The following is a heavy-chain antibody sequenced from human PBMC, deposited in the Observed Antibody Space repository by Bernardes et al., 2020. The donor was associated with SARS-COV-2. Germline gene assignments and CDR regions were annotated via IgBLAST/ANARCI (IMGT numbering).Heavy chain of an antibody. CDR3: ARTYVEWLLVRIDYYYGMDV. CDR2: IYTSGST. V-gene: IGHV4-61*02. CDR1: GGSISSGSYY. D-gene: IGHD3-3*01. Sequence: SETLSLTRTVSGGSISSGSYYWSWIRQPAGKGLEWIGRIYTSGSTNYNPSLKSRVTISVDTSKNQFSLKLSSVTAADTAVYYCARTYVEWLLVRIDYYYGMDVWGQGTTVTVSS. J-gene: IGHJ6*02.